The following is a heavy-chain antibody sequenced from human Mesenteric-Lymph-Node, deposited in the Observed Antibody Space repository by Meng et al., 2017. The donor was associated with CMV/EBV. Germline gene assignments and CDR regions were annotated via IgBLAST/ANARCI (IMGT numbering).Heavy chain of an antibody. J-gene: IGHJ4*02. Sequence: GGSLRLSCAASGFAFNSYAMHWVRQAPGKGLEWVANIKQDGSEKYYVDSVKGRFTISRDNAKNSLYLQMNSLRAEDTAVYYCAKTGYSYFDYWGQGTLVTVSS. CDR2: IKQDGSEK. D-gene: IGHD5-18*01. CDR3: AKTGYSYFDY. V-gene: IGHV3-7*01. CDR1: GFAFNSYA.